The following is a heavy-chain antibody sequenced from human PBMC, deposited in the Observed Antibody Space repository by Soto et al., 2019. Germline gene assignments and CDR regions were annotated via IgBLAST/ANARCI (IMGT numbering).Heavy chain of an antibody. J-gene: IGHJ4*02. CDR2: IYYSGST. CDR1: GGSISSSSYY. CDR3: ARHRASMVRGVIYYFDY. V-gene: IGHV4-39*01. D-gene: IGHD3-10*01. Sequence: SETLSLTCTVSGGSISSSSYYWGWIRQPPGKGLEWIGSIYYSGSTYYNPSLKSRVTISVDTSKNQFSLKLSSVTAADTAVYYCARHRASMVRGVIYYFDYWGQGTLVTVSS.